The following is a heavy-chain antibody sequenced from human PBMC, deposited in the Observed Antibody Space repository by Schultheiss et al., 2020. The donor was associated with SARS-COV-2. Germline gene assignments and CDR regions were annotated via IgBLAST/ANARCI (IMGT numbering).Heavy chain of an antibody. CDR2: INHSGST. D-gene: IGHD3-22*01. CDR3: ARHSSYYDSSGYYSAFLIDY. V-gene: IGHV4-34*01. CDR1: GGSISSYY. J-gene: IGHJ4*02. Sequence: SETLSLTCTVSGGSISSYYWSWIRQPPGKGLEWIGEINHSGSTNYNPSLKSRVTISVDTSKNQFSLKLSSVTAADTAVYYCARHSSYYDSSGYYSAFLIDYWGQGTLVTVSS.